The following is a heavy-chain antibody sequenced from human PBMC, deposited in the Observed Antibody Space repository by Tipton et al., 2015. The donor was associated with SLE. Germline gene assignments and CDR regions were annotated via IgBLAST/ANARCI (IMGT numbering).Heavy chain of an antibody. V-gene: IGHV3-23*03. D-gene: IGHD5-12*01. CDR3: AKDQFSGYDARGY. J-gene: IGHJ4*02. CDR1: GFIFSTYA. CDR2: IYSDGGRI. Sequence: SLRLSCAASGFIFSTYAMSWVRQAPGKGLEWLSVIYSDGGRIYSADSMEGRLSISRDNSKTTLFLQMNSLRPEDTAVYYCAKDQFSGYDARGYWGQGSLVTVSS.